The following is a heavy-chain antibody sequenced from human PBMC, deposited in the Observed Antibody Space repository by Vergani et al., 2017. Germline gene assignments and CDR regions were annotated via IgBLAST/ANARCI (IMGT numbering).Heavy chain of an antibody. CDR3: ARVAPPEDYYDISRFDP. J-gene: IGHJ5*02. V-gene: IGHV1-46*01. CDR2: INPSGGST. Sequence: QVQLVQSGAEVKKPGASVKVSCKASGYTFTSYYMHWVRQAPGQGLEWMGIINPSGGSTSYAQKFQGRVTMTRDTSTSTLYMELSSLRSEDTAVYYCARVAPPEDYYDISRFDPWGQGTLVTVSS. D-gene: IGHD3-9*01. CDR1: GYTFTSYY.